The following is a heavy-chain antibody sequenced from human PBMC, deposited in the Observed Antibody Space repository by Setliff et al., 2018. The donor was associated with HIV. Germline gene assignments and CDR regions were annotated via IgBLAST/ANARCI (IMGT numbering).Heavy chain of an antibody. CDR2: FDPEDGET. CDR3: SASPRGLGVAATGRRYLHH. CDR1: GYILTELS. J-gene: IGHJ1*01. Sequence: ASVKVSCKVSGYILTELSRHWVRQAPGKGLEWMGGFDPEDGETISAQKFQGRVTMTEDTSTDTAYMELRSLRSEDTAVYYCSASPRGLGVAATGRRYLHHWGQGTLVTVSS. V-gene: IGHV1-24*01. D-gene: IGHD6-19*01.